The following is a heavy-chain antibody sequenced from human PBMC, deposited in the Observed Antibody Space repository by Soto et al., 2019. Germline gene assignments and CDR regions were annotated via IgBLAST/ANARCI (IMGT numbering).Heavy chain of an antibody. CDR2: INQDGSAQ. J-gene: IGHJ4*02. CDR3: GRDSDWHVKD. D-gene: IGHD6-19*01. CDR1: GFTFTSDW. V-gene: IGHV3-7*01. Sequence: EVQLVESGGGLVQPGGSLRISGGASGFTFTSDWMTWVRQAPGKGLEWVAHINQDGSAQHYVDSGRGRFTISRDNANNSLYLPMNGLRAEDTAVYYCGRDSDWHVKDWGQGTLVTVSS.